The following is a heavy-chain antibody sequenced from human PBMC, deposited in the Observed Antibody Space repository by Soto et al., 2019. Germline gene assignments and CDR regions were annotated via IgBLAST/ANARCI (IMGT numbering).Heavy chain of an antibody. V-gene: IGHV3-72*01. CDR2: IRNKANSYTT. D-gene: IGHD2-21*02. J-gene: IGHJ4*02. CDR3: ARLYCGGDCYTPY. Sequence: AGGSLRLSYAASGFIFSDYYMDWVRQAPGKGLEWVGRIRNKANSYTTEYAASVKGRFTISRDDSKKSLFLQMNSLKSEDAAVYYCARLYCGGDCYTPYWGQGTLVTVSS. CDR1: GFIFSDYY.